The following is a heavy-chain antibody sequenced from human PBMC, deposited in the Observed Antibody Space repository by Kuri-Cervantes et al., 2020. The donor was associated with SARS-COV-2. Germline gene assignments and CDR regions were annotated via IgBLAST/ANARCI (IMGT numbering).Heavy chain of an antibody. CDR1: GFTFSSYG. CDR2: ISYDGSNK. J-gene: IGHJ6*02. CDR3: ARSTRGPGHYYGMDV. V-gene: IGHV3-30*03. Sequence: GESLKISCAASGFTFSSYGMHWVRQAPGKGLEWVAVISYDGSNKYYADSVKGRFTISRDNSKNTLYLQMNSLRAEDTAVYYCARSTRGPGHYYGMDVWGQGTTVTVSS. D-gene: IGHD3-10*01.